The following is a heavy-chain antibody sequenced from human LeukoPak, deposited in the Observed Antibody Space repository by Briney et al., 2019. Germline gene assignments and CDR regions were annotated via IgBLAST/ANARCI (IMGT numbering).Heavy chain of an antibody. J-gene: IGHJ4*02. V-gene: IGHV3-64*01. CDR2: ISSNGDST. CDR1: GFTFSNYG. Sequence: GGSLRLSCEASGFTFSNYGMNWVRQAPGKGLEYVSAISSNGDSTYYANSVKGRFTISRDNSKNTLYLQMGSLRAEDMAIYYGARSTPAYDYWGQGTLVTVSS. D-gene: IGHD3-16*01. CDR3: ARSTPAYDY.